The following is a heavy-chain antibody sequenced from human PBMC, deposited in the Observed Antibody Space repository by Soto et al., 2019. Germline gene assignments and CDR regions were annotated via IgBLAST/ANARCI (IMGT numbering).Heavy chain of an antibody. D-gene: IGHD4-17*01. V-gene: IGHV3-30-3*01. Sequence: GGSLRLSCVASGFSFDTFAMFWVRQAPGKGLEWVAFIASDGSNEHFADSVEGRFTISRDNSKNTLFLQMNSLRPDDTAVYYCARELYGDYSPIFHIYPWGQGALVTISS. CDR1: GFSFDTFA. CDR3: ARELYGDYSPIFHIYP. CDR2: IASDGSNE. J-gene: IGHJ1*01.